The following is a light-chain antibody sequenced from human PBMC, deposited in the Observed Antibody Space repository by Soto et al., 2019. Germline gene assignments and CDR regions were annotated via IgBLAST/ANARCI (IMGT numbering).Light chain of an antibody. CDR1: DSDVGSSHP. V-gene: IGLV2-14*01. J-gene: IGLJ1*01. CDR3: SSYTIRRTFV. Sequence: QSVLTHLASGPAVPGLTIAISCAVTDSDVGSSHPVSWYQQYPGQVPKLTITYVSTRRSGVSDPFSGSKYGNTASLTISGLQAEQEADYYCSSYTIRRTFVFGHGT. CDR2: YVS.